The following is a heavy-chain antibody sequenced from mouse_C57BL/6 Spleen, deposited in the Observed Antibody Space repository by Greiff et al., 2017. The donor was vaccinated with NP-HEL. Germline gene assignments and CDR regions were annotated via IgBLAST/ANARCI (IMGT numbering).Heavy chain of an antibody. CDR1: GYTFTSYW. CDR2: INPSSGYT. CDR3: AREIYYDYDDGAWFAY. D-gene: IGHD2-4*01. J-gene: IGHJ3*01. Sequence: QVQLQQSGAELAKPGASVKLSCKASGYTFTSYWMHWVKQRPGQGLEWIGYINPSSGYTKYNQKFKDKATLTADKSSSTAYMQLSSLTYEDSAVYYGAREIYYDYDDGAWFAYWGQGTLVTVSA. V-gene: IGHV1-7*01.